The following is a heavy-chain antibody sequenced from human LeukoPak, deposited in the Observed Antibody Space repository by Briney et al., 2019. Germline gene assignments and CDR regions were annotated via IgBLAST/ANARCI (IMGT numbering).Heavy chain of an antibody. CDR3: AKCTGRQWLTHFDY. CDR1: RFTFSSYA. D-gene: IGHD6-19*01. Sequence: GGYLRLSCAASRFTFSSYAMSWDRQAPGQELEWVSAISGSGGSTYYADSVKGRFTISRDNSKNTLYLQMNSLRAEDTAVYYCAKCTGRQWLTHFDYWGQGTLVTVSS. CDR2: ISGSGGST. V-gene: IGHV3-23*01. J-gene: IGHJ4*02.